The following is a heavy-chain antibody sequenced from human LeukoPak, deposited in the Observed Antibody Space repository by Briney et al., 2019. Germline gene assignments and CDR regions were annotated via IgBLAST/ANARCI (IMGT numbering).Heavy chain of an antibody. D-gene: IGHD6-25*01. V-gene: IGHV3-23*01. CDR2: ISGSGGST. Sequence: PGGSLRLSCAASQFTFSDYGMSWVRQAPGKGLEWVSGISGSGGSTYYADSVKGRFTISRDNSKNTLYLQMNSLRAEDTAVYYCAKDQYSSGNWFDPWGQGTLVTVSS. CDR3: AKDQYSSGNWFDP. J-gene: IGHJ5*02. CDR1: QFTFSDYG.